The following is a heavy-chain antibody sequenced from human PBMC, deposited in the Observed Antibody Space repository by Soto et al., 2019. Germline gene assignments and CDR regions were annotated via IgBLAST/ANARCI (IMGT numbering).Heavy chain of an antibody. CDR3: ARDKGPKGFDP. CDR1: GGTFRSYA. J-gene: IGHJ5*02. Sequence: SVKVSCKSSGGTFRSYAISCVRQAPGQGLEWMGGIIPIFGTANYAQKFQGRVTITADESTSTAYMELSSLRSEDTAVYYCARDKGPKGFDPWGQGTLVTVSS. CDR2: IIPIFGTA. V-gene: IGHV1-69*13.